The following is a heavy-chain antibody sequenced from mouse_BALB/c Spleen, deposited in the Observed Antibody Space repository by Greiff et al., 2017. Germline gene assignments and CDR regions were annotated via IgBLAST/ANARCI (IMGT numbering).Heavy chain of an antibody. J-gene: IGHJ4*01. CDR3: ARCRGTIYAMDY. CDR2: ISYSGST. CDR1: GYSITSDYA. V-gene: IGHV3-2*02. D-gene: IGHD2-14*01. Sequence: EVKLMESGPGLVKPSQSLSLTCTFTGYSITSDYAWNWIRQFPGNKLEWMGYISYSGSTSYNPSLKSRISITRDTSKNQFFLQLNSVTTEDTATYYCARCRGTIYAMDYWGQGTSVTVSS.